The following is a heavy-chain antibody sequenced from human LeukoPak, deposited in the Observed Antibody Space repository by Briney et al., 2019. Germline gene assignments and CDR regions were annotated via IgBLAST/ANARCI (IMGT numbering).Heavy chain of an antibody. CDR3: ARDDYDSSGPDYYFDY. CDR2: ISSSSSYI. Sequence: GGSLRLSCAASGFTFSSYSMNWVRQAPGKGLEWVSSISSSSSYIYYADSVKGRFTISRDNAKNSPYLQMNSLRAEDTAVYYCARDDYDSSGPDYYFDYWGQGTLVTVSS. J-gene: IGHJ4*02. D-gene: IGHD3-22*01. V-gene: IGHV3-21*01. CDR1: GFTFSSYS.